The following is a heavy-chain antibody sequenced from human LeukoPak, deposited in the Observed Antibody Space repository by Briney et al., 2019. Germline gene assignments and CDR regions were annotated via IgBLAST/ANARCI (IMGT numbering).Heavy chain of an antibody. D-gene: IGHD5-18*01. CDR2: ISYDGSNK. CDR1: GFTFSSYG. V-gene: IGHV3-30*18. CDR3: AKDQGRDTAMVGTNTNQDY. J-gene: IGHJ4*02. Sequence: GGSLRLSRAASGFTFSSYGMHWVRQAPGKGLEWVAVISYDGSNKYYADSVKGRFTISRDNSKNTLYLQMNSLRAEDTAVYYCAKDQGRDTAMVGTNTNQDYWGQGTLVTVSS.